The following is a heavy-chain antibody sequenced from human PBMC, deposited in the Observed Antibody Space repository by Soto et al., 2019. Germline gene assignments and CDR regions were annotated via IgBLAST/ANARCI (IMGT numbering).Heavy chain of an antibody. CDR2: INAGNGNT. D-gene: IGHD6-19*01. Sequence: QVQLVQSGAEVKKPGASVRVSCKASRYTFTRYAMHWVRQAPGQRLEWMGWINAGNGNTEYSQNFQARVTIISKTSAYTGYMELSSLRSEDTAVYYCEISHIAVTGASVFDIWGQGTIVTVSS. V-gene: IGHV1-3*01. CDR1: RYTFTRYA. J-gene: IGHJ3*02. CDR3: EISHIAVTGASVFDI.